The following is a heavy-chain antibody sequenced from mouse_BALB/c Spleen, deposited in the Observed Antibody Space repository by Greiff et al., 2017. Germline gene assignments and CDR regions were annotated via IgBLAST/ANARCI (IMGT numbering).Heavy chain of an antibody. Sequence: EVQLVESGGGLVQPGGSRKLSCAASGFTFSSFGMHWVRQAPEKGLEWVAYISSGGSTYYPDSVKGRFTISRDNARNILYLQMSSLRSEDTAMYYCARGYDGYYYWGQGTTLTVSS. J-gene: IGHJ2*01. D-gene: IGHD2-3*01. CDR2: ISSGGST. CDR3: ARGYDGYYY. CDR1: GFTFSSFG. V-gene: IGHV5-6-5*01.